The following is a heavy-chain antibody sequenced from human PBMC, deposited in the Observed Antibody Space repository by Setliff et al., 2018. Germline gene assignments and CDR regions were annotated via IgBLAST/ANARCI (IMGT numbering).Heavy chain of an antibody. Sequence: GESLKISCAASGFVFGTYGMHWVRQAPGKGLEWVGFIRYDGSYEYYADSVQGRFTISRDNSKNTLFLHMNNLRPEDTALYYCAKASLAYSFGYYFDSWGQGALVTVSS. CDR3: AKASLAYSFGYYFDS. J-gene: IGHJ4*01. D-gene: IGHD5-18*01. CDR2: IRYDGSYE. CDR1: GFVFGTYG. V-gene: IGHV3-30*02.